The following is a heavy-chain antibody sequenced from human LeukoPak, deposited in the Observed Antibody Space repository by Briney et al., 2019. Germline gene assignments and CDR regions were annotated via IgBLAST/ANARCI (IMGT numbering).Heavy chain of an antibody. J-gene: IGHJ3*02. CDR2: ISSSSSTI. Sequence: GGSLRLSCAASGFTFSSYSMNWVRQAPGKGLEWVSYISSSSSTIYYADSVKGRFTISRDNAKNSLYLQMNSLRAEDTAVYYCEEDRGDIVVVPAAAMAAFDIWGQGTMVTVSS. CDR1: GFTFSSYS. CDR3: EEDRGDIVVVPAAAMAAFDI. V-gene: IGHV3-48*04. D-gene: IGHD2-2*01.